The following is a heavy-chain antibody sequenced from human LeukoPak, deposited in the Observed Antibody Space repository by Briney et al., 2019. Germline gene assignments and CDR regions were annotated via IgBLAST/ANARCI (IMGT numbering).Heavy chain of an antibody. CDR3: AKANDCSGYFDY. CDR1: GFTFSSYA. Sequence: GGSLRLSCAASGFTFSSYAMSWVRQAPGKGLEWVSAISGSGGSTYYADSVKGRFTIPRDNSKNTLYLQMNSLRAEDTAVYYCAKANDCSGYFDYWGQGTLVTVSS. J-gene: IGHJ4*02. CDR2: ISGSGGST. V-gene: IGHV3-23*01. D-gene: IGHD4-23*01.